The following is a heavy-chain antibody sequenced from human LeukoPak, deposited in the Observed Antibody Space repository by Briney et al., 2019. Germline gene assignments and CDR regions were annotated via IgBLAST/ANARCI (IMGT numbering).Heavy chain of an antibody. J-gene: IGHJ4*02. CDR3: ARVAVHDYDFWSGYSYYFDY. V-gene: IGHV3-21*01. D-gene: IGHD3-3*01. Sequence: GGSLRLSCAASGFTFSSYSMNCVRQAPGKGLEWVSSISSSSSYIYYADSVKGRFTISRDNAKNSLYLQMNSLRAEDTAVYYCARVAVHDYDFWSGYSYYFDYWGQGTLVTVSS. CDR1: GFTFSSYS. CDR2: ISSSSSYI.